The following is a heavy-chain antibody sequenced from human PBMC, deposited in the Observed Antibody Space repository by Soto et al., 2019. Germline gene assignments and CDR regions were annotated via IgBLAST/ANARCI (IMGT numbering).Heavy chain of an antibody. V-gene: IGHV3-23*01. D-gene: IGHD1-7*01. Sequence: GGSLRLSCAASGFTFSSYAMSCVLQAPGKGLEWVSAISGSGGSTYYADSVKGRFTISRDNSKNTLYLQMNSLRAEDTAVYYCAKEAWNYVDYYYGMDVWGQGTTVTVSS. J-gene: IGHJ6*02. CDR2: ISGSGGST. CDR1: GFTFSSYA. CDR3: AKEAWNYVDYYYGMDV.